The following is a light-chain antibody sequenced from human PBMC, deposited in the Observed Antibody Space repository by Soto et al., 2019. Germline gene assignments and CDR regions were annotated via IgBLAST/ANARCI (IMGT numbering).Light chain of an antibody. CDR1: QSVTSDY. CDR3: QQYGRP. Sequence: VLTQSPGTLSLSPGARVTLSCRASQSVTSDYLAWYQQKPGQAPRLLIHGASSRATGIPDKFIGSGSGTDFTLTIRRLEPEDFAFYYCQQYGRPFGQGTKV. CDR2: GAS. J-gene: IGKJ1*01. V-gene: IGKV3-20*01.